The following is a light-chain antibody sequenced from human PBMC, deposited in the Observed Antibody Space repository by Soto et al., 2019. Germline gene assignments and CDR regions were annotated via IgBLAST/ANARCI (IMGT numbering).Light chain of an antibody. V-gene: IGLV2-11*01. J-gene: IGLJ1*01. CDR2: DVS. CDR3: SSYAGSYTFV. Sequence: QCVLTQPRSASGSPGQSVTISCTGTASDVGGYSYVSWYQQHPGKVPKLIIYDVSKWPSGVPDRFSGSKSGNTASLTISGLQAEDEGDYYCSSYAGSYTFVFGTGTKVTVL. CDR1: ASDVGGYSY.